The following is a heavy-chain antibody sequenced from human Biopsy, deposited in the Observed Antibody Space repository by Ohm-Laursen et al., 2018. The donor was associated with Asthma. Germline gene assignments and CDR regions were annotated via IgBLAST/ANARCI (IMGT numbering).Heavy chain of an antibody. D-gene: IGHD3-22*01. Sequence: ASVKVSCNASGYTFTSSGISWVRQAPGQGLEWMGWISAYNGNTHYAQKAQGRVTMTTDTSTSTAYMELRSLRSDDTAVYYCARMISYYHEMRAPFFDYWGQGTLVTVSS. CDR1: GYTFTSSG. V-gene: IGHV1-18*01. CDR3: ARMISYYHEMRAPFFDY. J-gene: IGHJ4*02. CDR2: ISAYNGNT.